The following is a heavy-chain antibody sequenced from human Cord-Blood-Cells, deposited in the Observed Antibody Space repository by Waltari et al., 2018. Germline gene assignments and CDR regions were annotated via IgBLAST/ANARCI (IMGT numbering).Heavy chain of an antibody. Sequence: EVQLVESGGGLVQPGRSLRLSCAASGFTFDDYAMHWVRQAPGKGLEWVPGISWNSGSIGYADSVKGRFTISRDNAKNSLYLQMNSLRAEDTALYYCAKASSGWYYFDYWGQGTLVTVSS. CDR1: GFTFDDYA. V-gene: IGHV3-9*01. D-gene: IGHD6-19*01. CDR3: AKASSGWYYFDY. J-gene: IGHJ4*02. CDR2: ISWNSGSI.